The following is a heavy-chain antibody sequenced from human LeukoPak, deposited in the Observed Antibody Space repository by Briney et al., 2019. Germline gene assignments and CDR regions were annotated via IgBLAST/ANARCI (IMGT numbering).Heavy chain of an antibody. CDR2: IRYDGSNK. V-gene: IGHV3-30*02. CDR1: GFTFSSYG. Sequence: PGGSLRLSCAASGFTFSSYGMHWVRQAPGKGLEWVAFIRYDGSNKYYADSVKGRFTISRDNSKNTLYLQMNSLRAEDTAVYYCARNRNYYDSSGPVDYWGQGTLVTVSS. J-gene: IGHJ4*02. CDR3: ARNRNYYDSSGPVDY. D-gene: IGHD3-22*01.